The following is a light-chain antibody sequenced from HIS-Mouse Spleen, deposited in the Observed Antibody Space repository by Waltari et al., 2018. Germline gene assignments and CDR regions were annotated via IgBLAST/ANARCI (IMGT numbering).Light chain of an antibody. CDR3: CSYAGSYTLV. CDR2: DVS. J-gene: IGLJ3*02. Sequence: QSALTQPRSVSRSPGQSVTISCPGTSSDVVGLKSVPCYQQHPGKAPKLMIYDVSKRPSGVPDRFSGSKSGNTASLTISGLQAEDEADYYCCSYAGSYTLVFGGGTKLTVL. V-gene: IGLV2-11*01. CDR1: SSDVVGLKS.